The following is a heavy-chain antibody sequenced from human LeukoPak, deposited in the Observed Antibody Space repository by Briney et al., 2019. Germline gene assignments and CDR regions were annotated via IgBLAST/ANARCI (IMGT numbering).Heavy chain of an antibody. D-gene: IGHD4-23*01. Sequence: PSETLSLTCAVYGGSFSGYYWGWLRQPPGKGLEWIGSIYHSGSTYYNPSLKSRVTISVDTSKNQFSLKLSSATAADTAVYSCARAGGNLYYYYYMDVWGKGTTVTVSS. J-gene: IGHJ6*03. CDR3: ARAGGNLYYYYYMDV. CDR2: IYHSGST. CDR1: GGSFSGYY. V-gene: IGHV4-38-2*01.